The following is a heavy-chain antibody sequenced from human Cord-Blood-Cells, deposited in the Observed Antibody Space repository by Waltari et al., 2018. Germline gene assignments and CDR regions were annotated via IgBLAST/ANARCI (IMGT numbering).Heavy chain of an antibody. CDR2: IIPIFGTA. CDR1: GGPFSSDS. D-gene: IGHD1-1*01. Sequence: QVQLVQSGAEVKKPGSSVKVSCKASGGPFSSDSIIWLRQAPGQGLEWMGGIIPIFGTANYAQKFQGRVTITADESTSTAYMELSSLRSEDTAVYYCARARTEGAFDIWGQGTMVTDSS. J-gene: IGHJ3*02. CDR3: ARARTEGAFDI. V-gene: IGHV1-69*01.